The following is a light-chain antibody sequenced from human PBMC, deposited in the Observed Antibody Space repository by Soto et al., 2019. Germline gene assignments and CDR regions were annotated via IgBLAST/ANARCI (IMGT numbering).Light chain of an antibody. CDR1: QSLTTY. CDR3: QQYNKWPLT. CDR2: GIS. V-gene: IGKV3-15*01. Sequence: EVVMTQSPATLSVSPGETATLSCRASQSLTTYLAWYQQKPDQAPRLLIYGISTRATDVPARFSGSGSGTEFTLTISGLQPEDFAVYYCQQYNKWPLTFGGGTKVDNK. J-gene: IGKJ4*01.